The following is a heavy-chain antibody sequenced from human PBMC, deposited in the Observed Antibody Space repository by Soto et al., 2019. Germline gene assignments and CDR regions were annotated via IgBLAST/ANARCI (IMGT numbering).Heavy chain of an antibody. Sequence: QVQLVESGGGVVQPGRSLRLSCAASGFTFSSYGMHWVRQAPGKGLEWVAVIWYDGSNKYYADLVQGRFTISRDNPNNTXFLQRNRLRAADTAVYYCARDGPYCSGCSCYSYGDYWGQGTLVTVSS. CDR2: IWYDGSNK. CDR3: ARDGPYCSGCSCYSYGDY. D-gene: IGHD2-15*01. CDR1: GFTFSSYG. V-gene: IGHV3-33*01. J-gene: IGHJ4*02.